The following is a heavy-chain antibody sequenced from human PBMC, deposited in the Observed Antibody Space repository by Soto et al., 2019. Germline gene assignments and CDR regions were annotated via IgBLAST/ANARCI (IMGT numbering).Heavy chain of an antibody. V-gene: IGHV4-4*02. CDR2: IYHSGST. D-gene: IGHD3-22*01. Sequence: QVQLQESGPGLVKPSGTLSVTCAVSGGSISSSNWWSWVRQPPGKGLEWIGEIYHSGSTNYNPSLKSRVTISVDKSKNLFSLKLSSVTAADTAVHYCARDRLVVVITTGLAFDLWGQMTLLTVSS. J-gene: IGHJ3*01. CDR1: GGSISSSNW. CDR3: ARDRLVVVITTGLAFDL.